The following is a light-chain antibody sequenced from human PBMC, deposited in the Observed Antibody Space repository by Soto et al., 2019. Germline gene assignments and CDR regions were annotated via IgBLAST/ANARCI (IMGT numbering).Light chain of an antibody. V-gene: IGLV4-69*01. CDR2: LNSDGSH. J-gene: IGLJ2*01. Sequence: QSVLTQSPSASASLGASVKFTCTLSSGHSSYAIAWHQQQPEKGPRYLMKLNSDGSHNKGDGIPDRFSGSSSGAERYLTISSLQSEDEADYSCQTWDTGSVIFGGGTKLTVL. CDR3: QTWDTGSVI. CDR1: SGHSSYA.